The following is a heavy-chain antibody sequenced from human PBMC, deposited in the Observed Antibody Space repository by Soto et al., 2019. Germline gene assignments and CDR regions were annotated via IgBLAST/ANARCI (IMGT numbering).Heavy chain of an antibody. J-gene: IGHJ6*02. CDR3: ARGEGRGSEETNYGLDV. V-gene: IGHV5-51*01. CDR2: IYPGDSRARYT. Sequence: PGESLKISCKGSGYNFNNYWIGWVRQMPGKGPGWMGIIYPGDSRARYTIYSQSFKGQVTVSADKSISTAFLQWSSLKASDTATYYCARGEGRGSEETNYGLDVWGQGTTVTVSS. CDR1: GYNFNNYW. D-gene: IGHD3-10*01.